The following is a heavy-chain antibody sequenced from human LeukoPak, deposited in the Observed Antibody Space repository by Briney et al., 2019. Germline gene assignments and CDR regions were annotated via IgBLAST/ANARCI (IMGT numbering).Heavy chain of an antibody. CDR2: ISWNSGSI. D-gene: IGHD3-16*01. CDR1: GFTFDDYA. J-gene: IGHJ4*02. Sequence: HTGGSLRLSCAASGFTFDDYAMHWVRQAPGRGLEWVSGISWNSGSIGYADSVKGRFTISRDNAKNSLYLQMNSLRAEDTALYYCAKDHGGADLYFDYWGQGTLVTVSS. V-gene: IGHV3-9*01. CDR3: AKDHGGADLYFDY.